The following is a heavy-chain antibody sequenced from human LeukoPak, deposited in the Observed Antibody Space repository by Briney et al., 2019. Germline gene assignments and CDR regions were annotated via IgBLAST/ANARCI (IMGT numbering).Heavy chain of an antibody. CDR3: ARGSPAARLAEDY. Sequence: ASVKVSCKASGYTFTSYDIDWVRQATGQGLEWMGWMNPNSGNTDYAQKFQGRVTITRNTSISTAYMELSSLRFEDTAVYYCARGSPAARLAEDYWGQGTLVTVSS. CDR1: GYTFTSYD. D-gene: IGHD6-6*01. CDR2: MNPNSGNT. J-gene: IGHJ4*02. V-gene: IGHV1-8*03.